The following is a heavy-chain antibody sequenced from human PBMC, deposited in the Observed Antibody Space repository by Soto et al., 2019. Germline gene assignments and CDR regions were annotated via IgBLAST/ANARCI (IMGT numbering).Heavy chain of an antibody. CDR2: IYWDGDK. CDR3: AHSYKSSAYSLFDY. CDR1: GFSLSTNEVA. V-gene: IGHV2-5*02. Sequence: QITLKESGPTLVKPTQTLTLTCTFSGFSLSTNEVAVGWIRQPPGEALEWLALIYWDGDKRYSPSLKNRLTINKDTSKNQVVLTITNMDPVDTATYYCAHSYKSSAYSLFDYWGQGTLVTVSS. J-gene: IGHJ4*02. D-gene: IGHD3-22*01.